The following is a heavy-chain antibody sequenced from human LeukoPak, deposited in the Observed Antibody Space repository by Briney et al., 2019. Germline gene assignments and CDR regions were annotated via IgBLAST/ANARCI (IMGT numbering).Heavy chain of an antibody. J-gene: IGHJ3*02. Sequence: PSETLSLTCTVSGGSISSYYWSWIRQPPGKGLEWIGYIYYSGSTNYNPSLKSRVTISVDTSKNQFSLKLSSVTAADTAVYYCARVGGKYDAFDIWGQGTMATVSS. V-gene: IGHV4-59*01. D-gene: IGHD4-23*01. CDR1: GGSISSYY. CDR3: ARVGGKYDAFDI. CDR2: IYYSGST.